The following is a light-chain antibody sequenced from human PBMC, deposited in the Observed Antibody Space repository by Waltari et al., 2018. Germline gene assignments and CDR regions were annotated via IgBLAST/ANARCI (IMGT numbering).Light chain of an antibody. V-gene: IGLV3-9*01. CDR1: NIGRKD. Sequence: SYELTQPLSVSVALGQTARITCGGNNIGRKDVHWYQQKPGQAPVLVNRPSGIRERFSRSNSGNTATLTISRAQAGDEAGYYCQVYDSNTWVFGGGTKLTVL. CDR3: QVYDSNTWV. J-gene: IGLJ3*02.